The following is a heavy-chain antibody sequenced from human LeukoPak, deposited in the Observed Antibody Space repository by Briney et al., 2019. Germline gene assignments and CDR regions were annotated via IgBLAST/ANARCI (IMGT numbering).Heavy chain of an antibody. CDR2: ISSSSSTT. D-gene: IGHD2-8*01. V-gene: IGHV3-48*04. Sequence: GGSLRLSCATSGFNFSAYTMNWVRQAPGKGLEWVSYISSSSSTTYYADSVQGRFTISRDNAKSSLFLLSNSLRAEDTAVYFCARTSSSETRSGVYWYFDLWGRGSLVTVSS. CDR3: ARTSSSETRSGVYWYFDL. J-gene: IGHJ2*01. CDR1: GFNFSAYT.